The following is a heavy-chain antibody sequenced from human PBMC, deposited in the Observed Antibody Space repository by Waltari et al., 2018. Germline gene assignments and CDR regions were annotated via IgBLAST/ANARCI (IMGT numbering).Heavy chain of an antibody. CDR2: SIPIFGTA. CDR1: GGTFSSYA. D-gene: IGHD1-26*01. J-gene: IGHJ3*02. Sequence: VQLVQSGAEVKKPGSSVKVSCKASGGTFSSYAISWVRQAPGQGLEWMGGSIPIFGTANDAQKFQGRVTSTTDESTSTAYMELSSLRSEDTAVYYCARRDWEGQRAFDIWGQGTMVTVSS. V-gene: IGHV1-69*05. CDR3: ARRDWEGQRAFDI.